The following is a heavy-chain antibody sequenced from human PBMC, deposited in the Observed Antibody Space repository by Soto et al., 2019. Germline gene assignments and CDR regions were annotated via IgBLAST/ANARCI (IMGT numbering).Heavy chain of an antibody. CDR1: GGSFSAYS. Sequence: SETLSLTCAVYGGSFSAYSWSWIRQPPGKGLEWIGEITHSGSTYYNPSRKSRVTRSVETSKNQFSVKLSSVTAADTAVYYCARSGRQQLVRRNWFDLWGQGTLVTVYS. CDR3: ARSGRQQLVRRNWFDL. D-gene: IGHD6-13*01. V-gene: IGHV4-34*01. J-gene: IGHJ5*02. CDR2: ITHSGST.